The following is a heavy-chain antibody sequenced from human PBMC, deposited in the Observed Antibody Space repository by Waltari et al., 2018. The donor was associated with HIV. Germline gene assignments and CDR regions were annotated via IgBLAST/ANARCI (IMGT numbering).Heavy chain of an antibody. Sequence: QLQLQESGPGLVRPSETLSLTCAVSGGSISSSRYYWGWVRQPPGKGLEWIGNMYYNRTTFYNPSLKSRVTISVDMSRNQFSLKLTSVTSADTAVYYCVVSSNSYTQTHYYFDLWGRGPLVTVSS. J-gene: IGHJ2*01. CDR2: MYYNRTT. D-gene: IGHD3-16*01. V-gene: IGHV4-39*01. CDR3: VVSSNSYTQTHYYFDL. CDR1: GGSISSSRYY.